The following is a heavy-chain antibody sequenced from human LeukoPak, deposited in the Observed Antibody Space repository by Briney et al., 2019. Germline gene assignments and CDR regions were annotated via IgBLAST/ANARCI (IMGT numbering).Heavy chain of an antibody. D-gene: IGHD5-18*01. V-gene: IGHV3-23*01. CDR3: AKMLRLGYGYHYYTTDV. CDR1: GFTFNNYG. CDR2: ISGTGGST. Sequence: GGSLRLSCAGPGFTFNNYGMSWVRQAPGKGLEWVSGISGTGGSTYYADSVKGRFTISRDNSKNMLYLQMDSLSPEDTALYFTAKMLRLGYGYHYYTTDVWGQGTTVSVSS. J-gene: IGHJ6*02.